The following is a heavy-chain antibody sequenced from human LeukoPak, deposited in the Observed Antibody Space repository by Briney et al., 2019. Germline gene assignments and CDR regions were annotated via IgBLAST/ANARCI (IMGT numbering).Heavy chain of an antibody. D-gene: IGHD3-3*01. Sequence: SETLSLTCTVSGGSISSSSYYWGWIRQPPGKGLEWIGSIYYSGSTYYNPSLKSRVTISVDTSKNPFSLKLSSVTAADTAVYYCARDFWSGYSLDWFDPWGQGTLVTVSS. CDR3: ARDFWSGYSLDWFDP. CDR2: IYYSGST. J-gene: IGHJ5*02. V-gene: IGHV4-39*02. CDR1: GGSISSSSYY.